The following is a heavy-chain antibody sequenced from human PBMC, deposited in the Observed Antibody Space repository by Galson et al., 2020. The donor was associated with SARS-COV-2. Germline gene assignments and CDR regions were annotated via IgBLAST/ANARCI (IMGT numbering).Heavy chain of an antibody. J-gene: IGHJ6*02. V-gene: IGHV3-23*01. CDR2: ISDSGGST. D-gene: IGHD2-15*01. CDR3: ATLERGGSRYEPGAKNYYGRDG. CDR1: GFTFSSYA. Sequence: GGSLRLSCAASGFTFSSYAMRWVRQAPGKRLEWVSAISDSGGSTYYADSVKSRFTISRDNSKNTLYLQMNSLRAEDTAVFYCATLERGGSRYEPGAKNYYGRDGWGQGTTVTVPS.